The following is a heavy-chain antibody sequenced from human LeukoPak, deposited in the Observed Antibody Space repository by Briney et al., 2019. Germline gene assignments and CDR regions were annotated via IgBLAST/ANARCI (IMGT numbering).Heavy chain of an antibody. J-gene: IGHJ4*02. Sequence: GGSLRLSCAASGFTFSSYWLSWVRQAPGKGLEWVAHIKQDGSEKCYVESVKGGFTISRDNAKNSLYLQMNSLRAEDTAVYYCAMGLWFGDFDYWGQGTLVTVAS. CDR3: AMGLWFGDFDY. CDR1: GFTFSSYW. CDR2: IKQDGSEK. D-gene: IGHD3-10*01. V-gene: IGHV3-7*01.